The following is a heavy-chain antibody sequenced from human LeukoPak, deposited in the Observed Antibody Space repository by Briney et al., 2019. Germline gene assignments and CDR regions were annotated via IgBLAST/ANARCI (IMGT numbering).Heavy chain of an antibody. CDR2: ISSGGDTI. CDR3: AKDLTVKVAATWAFDI. Sequence: PGGSLRLSCAASGFTFSIYSMNWARQAPGKGLEWVSYISSGGDTIYADSVKGRFTISRDNAKNSLYLQMNSLRAEDTAVYYCAKDLTVKVAATWAFDIWGQGTMVTVSS. D-gene: IGHD2-15*01. V-gene: IGHV3-48*04. J-gene: IGHJ3*02. CDR1: GFTFSIYS.